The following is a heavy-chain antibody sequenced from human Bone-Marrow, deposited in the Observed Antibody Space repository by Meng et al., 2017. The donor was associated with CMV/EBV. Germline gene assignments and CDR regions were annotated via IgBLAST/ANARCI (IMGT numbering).Heavy chain of an antibody. D-gene: IGHD2-2*01. CDR1: GYTFTGYY. CDR2: INPNSGGT. Sequence: ASVKGSCKASGYTFTGYYMHWVRQAPGQGLEWMGWINPNSGGTNYAQKFQGRVTMTRDTSISTAYMELSRLRSDDTAVYYCAGSAPAASYYYGMDVWGQGPTVPVPS. CDR3: AGSAPAASYYYGMDV. J-gene: IGHJ6*02. V-gene: IGHV1-2*02.